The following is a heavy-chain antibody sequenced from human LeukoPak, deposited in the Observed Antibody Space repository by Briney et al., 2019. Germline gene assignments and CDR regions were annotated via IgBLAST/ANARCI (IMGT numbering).Heavy chain of an antibody. J-gene: IGHJ6*03. CDR2: IKQDGSEK. V-gene: IGHV3-7*01. CDR3: VSRGGPIPMDV. CDR1: GFTFSTNW. Sequence: PEGSLSLSCAASGFTFSTNWMTWVRQAPGKGLEWVANIKQDGSEKNYVDSVKGRFTISRDDAKNSLYLQMNSLRAEDTAVYYRVSRGGPIPMDVWGKGTTVTVSS. D-gene: IGHD4-23*01.